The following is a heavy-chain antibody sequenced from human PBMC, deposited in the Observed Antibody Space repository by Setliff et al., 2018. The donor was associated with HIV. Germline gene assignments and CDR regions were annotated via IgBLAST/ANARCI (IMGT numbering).Heavy chain of an antibody. V-gene: IGHV3-7*01. Sequence: PGGSLRLSCTASGFTFSRYWMSWVRQAPGKGLEWVANIKQDGSEKYYVDSVKGRFTISRDNAKNSLYLQMNSLRAEDTAVYYCARWNYYDSSGSADYFDYWGQGTLVTVSS. J-gene: IGHJ4*02. D-gene: IGHD3-22*01. CDR1: GFTFSRYW. CDR2: IKQDGSEK. CDR3: ARWNYYDSSGSADYFDY.